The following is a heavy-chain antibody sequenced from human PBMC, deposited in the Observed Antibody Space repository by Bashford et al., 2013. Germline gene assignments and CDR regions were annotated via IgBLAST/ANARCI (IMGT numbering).Heavy chain of an antibody. CDR3: ARAQAHYDVLTVPDH. D-gene: IGHD3-9*01. V-gene: IGHV3-33*01. CDR2: IWYDGNTK. Sequence: VRQAPGKGLEWVAIIWYDGNTKFYADSVKGRFTISRDNSKNTLYLHMNSLTAADTAVYFCARAQAHYDVLTVPDHWGQGTLVTVSS. J-gene: IGHJ4*02.